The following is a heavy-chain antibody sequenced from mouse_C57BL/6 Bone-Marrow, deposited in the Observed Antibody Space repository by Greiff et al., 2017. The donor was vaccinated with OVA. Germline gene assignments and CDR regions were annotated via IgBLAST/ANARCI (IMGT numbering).Heavy chain of an antibody. J-gene: IGHJ1*03. V-gene: IGHV3-8*01. D-gene: IGHD1-1*01. CDR2: ISYSGST. CDR3: ARYYYGSSNWYFDV. Sequence: DVKLQESGPGLAKPSQTLSLTCSVTGYSITSDYWNWIRKFPGNKLEYMGYISYSGSTYYNPSLKSRISITRDKSKNQYYLQLNSVTTEDTATYYGARYYYGSSNWYFDVWGTGTTVTVSS. CDR1: GYSITSDY.